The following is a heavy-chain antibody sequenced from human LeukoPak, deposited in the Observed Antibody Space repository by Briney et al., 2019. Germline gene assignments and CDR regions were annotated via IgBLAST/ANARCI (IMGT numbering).Heavy chain of an antibody. V-gene: IGHV1-69*13. CDR3: ARDSAPYYDILTGYSLPGPRTNHDAFDI. CDR2: IIPIFGTA. J-gene: IGHJ3*02. CDR1: GGTFSSYA. Sequence: SVKVSCKASGGTFSSYAISWARQAPGQGLEWMGGIIPIFGTANYAQKFQGRVTITADESTSTAYMELSSLRSEDTAAYYCARDSAPYYDILTGYSLPGPRTNHDAFDIWGQGTMVTVSS. D-gene: IGHD3-9*01.